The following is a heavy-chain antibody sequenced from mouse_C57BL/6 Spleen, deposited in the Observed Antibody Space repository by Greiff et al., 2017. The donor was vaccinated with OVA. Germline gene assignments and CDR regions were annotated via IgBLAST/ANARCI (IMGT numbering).Heavy chain of an antibody. V-gene: IGHV1-53*01. CDR2: INPSNGGT. CDR1: GYTFTSYW. D-gene: IGHD1-1*01. CDR3: ARSLIYYYGSSYLYYAMDY. J-gene: IGHJ4*01. Sequence: QVQLKQPGTELVKPGASVKLSCKASGYTFTSYWMHWVKQRPGQGLEWIGNINPSNGGTNYNEKFKSKATLTVDKSSSTAYMQLSSLTSEDSAVYYCARSLIYYYGSSYLYYAMDYWGQGTSVTVSS.